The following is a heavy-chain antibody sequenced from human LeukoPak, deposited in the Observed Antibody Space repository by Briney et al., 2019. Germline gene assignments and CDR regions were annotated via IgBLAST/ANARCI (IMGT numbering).Heavy chain of an antibody. Sequence: SETLSLTCTVSGGSITNYFWTWIRQSAGKGLEWIGRMYTSGSPTYNPSLKSRILVSIDTSKNQLSLRLTSVTAADTGVYYCALAGPRYNYHGMDVWGQGTTVIVSS. J-gene: IGHJ6*02. V-gene: IGHV4-4*07. CDR2: MYTSGSP. D-gene: IGHD6-19*01. CDR1: GGSITNYF. CDR3: ALAGPRYNYHGMDV.